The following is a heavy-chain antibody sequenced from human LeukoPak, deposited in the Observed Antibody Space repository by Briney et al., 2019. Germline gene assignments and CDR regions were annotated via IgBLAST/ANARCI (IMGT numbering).Heavy chain of an antibody. CDR2: ISSSSSYI. CDR3: ARVDYDILTGPPLYGMDV. D-gene: IGHD3-9*01. CDR1: GFTFSSYS. Sequence: GGSLRLSCAASGFTFSSYSMNWVRQAPGKGLEWVSSISSSSSYIYYADSVKGRFTISRDNAKNSLYLQMNSLRAEDTAVYYCARVDYDILTGPPLYGMDVWGQGTTVTVSS. J-gene: IGHJ6*02. V-gene: IGHV3-21*01.